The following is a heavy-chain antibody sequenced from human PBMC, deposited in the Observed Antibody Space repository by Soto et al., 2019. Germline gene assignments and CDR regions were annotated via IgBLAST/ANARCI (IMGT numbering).Heavy chain of an antibody. D-gene: IGHD2-21*02. CDR2: ISGSGGST. CDR1: GFTFSSYA. V-gene: IGHV3-23*01. Sequence: GGSLRLSCAASGFTFSSYAMSWVRQAPGKGLEWVSAISGSGGSTYYADSVKGRFTISRDNSKNTLYLQMNSLRAEDTAVYYCATQDAYCGGVCYILLGYWGQGTLVTVSS. J-gene: IGHJ4*02. CDR3: ATQDAYCGGVCYILLGY.